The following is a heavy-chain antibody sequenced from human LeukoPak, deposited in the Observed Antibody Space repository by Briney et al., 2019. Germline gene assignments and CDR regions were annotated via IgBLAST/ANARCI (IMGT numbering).Heavy chain of an antibody. CDR1: GLTFSRHA. J-gene: IGHJ4*02. V-gene: IGHV3-23*01. CDR3: ARVFSGNWYYFDY. CDR2: ISSSGGVT. Sequence: HAGGSLRLSCAASGLTFSRHAMSWVRQAPGKGLEWVAGISSSGGVTYYLDSVKGRFTISRDNSKNMLYLQMNSLRPEDTAVYYCARVFSGNWYYFDYWGQGILVTVSS. D-gene: IGHD1-1*01.